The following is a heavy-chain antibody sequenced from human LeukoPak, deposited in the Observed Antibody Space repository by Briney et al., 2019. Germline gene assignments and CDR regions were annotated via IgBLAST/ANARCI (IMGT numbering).Heavy chain of an antibody. CDR3: VKDNKYSSGWYYFDY. J-gene: IGHJ4*02. CDR2: ISSNGGST. CDR1: GFTFSSYA. Sequence: GGSLRLSCAASGFTFSSYAMSWVRQAPGKGLEYVSAISSNGGSTYYADSVKGRFTISRDNSKNTLYLQMSSLRAEDTAVYYYVKDNKYSSGWYYFDYWGQGTLVTVSS. V-gene: IGHV3-64D*06. D-gene: IGHD6-19*01.